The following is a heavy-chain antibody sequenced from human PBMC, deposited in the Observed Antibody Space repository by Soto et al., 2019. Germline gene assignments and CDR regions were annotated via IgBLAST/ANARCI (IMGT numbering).Heavy chain of an antibody. CDR3: ARDPRPNRIAVAGPGFDP. J-gene: IGHJ5*02. V-gene: IGHV1-18*01. D-gene: IGHD6-19*01. CDR2: ISAYNGNT. CDR1: VYTFTSYG. Sequence: GASVTVSCKASVYTFTSYGISWVRQAPGQGLEWMGWISAYNGNTNYAQKLQGRVTMTTDTSTSTAYMELRSLRSDDTAVYYCARDPRPNRIAVAGPGFDPWGQGNLVTVSS.